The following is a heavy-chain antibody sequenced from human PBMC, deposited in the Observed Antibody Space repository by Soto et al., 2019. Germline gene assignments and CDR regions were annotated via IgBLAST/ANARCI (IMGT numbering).Heavy chain of an antibody. D-gene: IGHD3-10*01. J-gene: IGHJ6*02. Sequence: QVQLQESGPGLVKPSQTLSLTCTVSGGSISRGDYYWSWIRQPPGKGLEWIGYIYYSGSTYYNPSLKSRVTISVDTSKNQFSLKLSSVTAADTAVYYCARDRGYYYGDGGMDVWGQGTTVTVSS. CDR3: ARDRGYYYGDGGMDV. V-gene: IGHV4-30-4*01. CDR1: GGSISRGDYY. CDR2: IYYSGST.